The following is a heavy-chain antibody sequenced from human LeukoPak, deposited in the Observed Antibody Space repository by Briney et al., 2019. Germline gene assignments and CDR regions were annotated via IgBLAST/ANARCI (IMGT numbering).Heavy chain of an antibody. V-gene: IGHV1-3*01. Sequence: ASVKVSCKASGNAFITYAMYWVRQAPGQRLEWMGWINDGDGDTRYSQRFQGRVTMTRDTSARTAYMELSSLRSEDTAVYYCAGDAFDIWGQGTMVTVSS. CDR3: AGDAFDI. CDR1: GNAFITYA. CDR2: INDGDGDT. J-gene: IGHJ3*02.